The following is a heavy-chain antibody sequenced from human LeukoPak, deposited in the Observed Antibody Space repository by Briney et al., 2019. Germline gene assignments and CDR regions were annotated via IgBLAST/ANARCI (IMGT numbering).Heavy chain of an antibody. J-gene: IGHJ3*02. CDR3: AREIAVAGTTGDYDI. CDR2: ISSSSSYT. V-gene: IGHV3-11*06. D-gene: IGHD6-19*01. Sequence: PGGSLRLSCAASGLTFSDYYMSWIRQAPGKGLEWVSYISSSSSYTNYADSVKGRFTISRDNAKNSLYLQMNSLRAEDTAVYYCAREIAVAGTTGDYDIWGQGTMVTVSS. CDR1: GLTFSDYY.